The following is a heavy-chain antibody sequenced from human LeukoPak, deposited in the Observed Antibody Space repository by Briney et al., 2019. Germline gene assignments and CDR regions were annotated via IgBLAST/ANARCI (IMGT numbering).Heavy chain of an antibody. D-gene: IGHD2-2*01. V-gene: IGHV4-34*01. Sequence: SETLSLTCAVYGGSFSGYYWSWIRQPPGKGLEWIGEINHSGSTNYNPSLKSRVTISVDTSKNQFSLKLSSVTAADTAVYYCAGVSASVPAAPYDYWGQGTLVTVSS. CDR1: GGSFSGYY. CDR3: AGVSASVPAAPYDY. J-gene: IGHJ4*02. CDR2: INHSGST.